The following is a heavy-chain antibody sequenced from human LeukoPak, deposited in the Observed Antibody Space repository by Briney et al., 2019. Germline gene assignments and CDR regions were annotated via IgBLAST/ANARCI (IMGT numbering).Heavy chain of an antibody. CDR1: GFTFSSYE. CDR3: ARVDRNTDWYEDY. D-gene: IGHD3-9*01. V-gene: IGHV3-48*02. CDR2: ISSRSKTR. J-gene: IGHJ4*02. Sequence: PGGSLRLSCAASGFTFSSYEMNWVRQAPGKGLEWVSYISSRSKTRDFADFVKGRFTIYRDDAKNSLYLQMNSLRDEDAAVYYCARVDRNTDWYEDYWGQGTLVTVSS.